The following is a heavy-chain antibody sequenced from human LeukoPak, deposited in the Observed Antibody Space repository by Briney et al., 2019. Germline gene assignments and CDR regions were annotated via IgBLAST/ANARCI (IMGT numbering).Heavy chain of an antibody. J-gene: IGHJ4*02. CDR2: IIPIFGTA. Sequence: VASVKVSCKASGGTFSSYAISWVRQAPGQGLEWMGGIIPIFGTANYAQKFQGRVTITADESTSTAYMELSILRSEDTAVYYCAREGVDFWSGLIDYWGQGTLVTVSS. V-gene: IGHV1-69*13. CDR3: AREGVDFWSGLIDY. CDR1: GGTFSSYA. D-gene: IGHD3-3*01.